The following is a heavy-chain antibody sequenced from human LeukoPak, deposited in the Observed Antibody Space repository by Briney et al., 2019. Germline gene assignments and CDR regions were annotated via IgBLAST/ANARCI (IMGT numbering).Heavy chain of an antibody. CDR2: INHSGST. J-gene: IGHJ6*03. V-gene: IGHV4-34*01. D-gene: IGHD2-8*01. Sequence: SETLSLTCAVYGGSFSGYYWSWIRQPPGKGLEWIGEINHSGSTNYNPSLKSRVTISVDTSKNQFSLKLSSVTAADTAVYYCARLVYAYYYYYYYMDVWGKGTTVTVSS. CDR3: ARLVYAYYYYYYYMDV. CDR1: GGSFSGYY.